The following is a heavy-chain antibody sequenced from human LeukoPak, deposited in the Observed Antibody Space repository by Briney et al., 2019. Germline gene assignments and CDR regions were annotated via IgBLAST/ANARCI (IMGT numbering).Heavy chain of an antibody. V-gene: IGHV3-48*01. CDR1: GFTFSSYG. Sequence: SGGSLRLSCAASGFTFSSYGMNWVRQAPGKGLEWVSYIDTGISTIYYADSVKGRFTISRDNAKNSLYLQMNSLRAEDTAVYYCAKDKTFSGWPPFDYWGQGTLVTVSS. CDR3: AKDKTFSGWPPFDY. J-gene: IGHJ4*02. D-gene: IGHD6-19*01. CDR2: IDTGISTI.